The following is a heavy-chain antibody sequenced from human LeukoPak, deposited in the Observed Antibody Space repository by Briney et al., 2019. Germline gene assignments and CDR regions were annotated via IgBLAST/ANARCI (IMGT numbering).Heavy chain of an antibody. J-gene: IGHJ4*02. Sequence: ASVKVSCKSSGATFSSYAISWVRLAPGQGLEWMGWISAHNGDTNYAQRLQSRVTMTTDTSTSTAYMELRSLRSDDTAVYYCARVKARSGSYSLDYWGQGTLVTVSS. CDR2: ISAHNGDT. CDR3: ARVKARSGSYSLDY. CDR1: GATFSSYA. V-gene: IGHV1-18*01. D-gene: IGHD1-26*01.